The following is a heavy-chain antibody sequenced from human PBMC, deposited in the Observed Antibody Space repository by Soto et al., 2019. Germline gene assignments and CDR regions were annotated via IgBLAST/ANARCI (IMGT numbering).Heavy chain of an antibody. J-gene: IGHJ6*02. V-gene: IGHV1-69*01. CDR1: GGTFSSYA. CDR2: IIPIFGTA. Sequence: QVQLVQSGAEVKKPGSSVKVSCEAPGGTFSSYAISWVRQALGQGLEWMGGIIPIFGTANYAQKFQGRVTITADESTSTGYMELSSLRSEDTAVYYCARSQGGSTSLDIYYYYYYGMDVWGQGTTVTVSS. D-gene: IGHD2-2*01. CDR3: ARSQGGSTSLDIYYYYYYGMDV.